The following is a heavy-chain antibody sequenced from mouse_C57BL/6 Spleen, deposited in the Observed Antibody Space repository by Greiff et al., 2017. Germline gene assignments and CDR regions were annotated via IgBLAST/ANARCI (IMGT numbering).Heavy chain of an antibody. J-gene: IGHJ2*01. CDR2: IDPSDSYT. D-gene: IGHD1-1*01. V-gene: IGHV1-50*01. Sequence: QVQLQQPGAELVKPGASVKLSCKASGYTFTSYWMQWVKQRPGQGLEWIGEIDPSDSYTNYNQKFKGKATVTVDTSSSTAYMQRSSLSSEDSAVYDCARGGVAAVVAPYYFDYWGQGTTLTVSS. CDR3: ARGGVAAVVAPYYFDY. CDR1: GYTFTSYW.